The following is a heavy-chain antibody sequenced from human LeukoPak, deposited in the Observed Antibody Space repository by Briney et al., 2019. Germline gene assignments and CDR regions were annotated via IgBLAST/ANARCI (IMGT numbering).Heavy chain of an antibody. J-gene: IGHJ4*02. CDR3: TDLGTPY. CDR1: GLTFSDHF. V-gene: IGHV3-72*01. Sequence: GGSLRLSCAVSGLTFSDHFMDWVRQAPGKGLEWVGRIRNRGDSYSTGYGAAVKGRFTISRDDSQNTLYLQMNNMETEDTAVYYCTDLGTPYWGQGTPATVSS. CDR2: IRNRGDSYST.